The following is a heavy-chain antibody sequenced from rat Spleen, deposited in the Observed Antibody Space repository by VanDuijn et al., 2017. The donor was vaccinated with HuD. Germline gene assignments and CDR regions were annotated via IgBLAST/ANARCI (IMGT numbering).Heavy chain of an antibody. J-gene: IGHJ2*01. D-gene: IGHD1-1*01. CDR2: ISPSGGST. V-gene: IGHV5-27*01. CDR1: GFIFRKYD. Sequence: EVQLVESGGGLVQPGRSLKISCTASGFIFRKYDMAWVRQAPTKGLEWVASISPSGGSTYYRDSVKGRFIVSRDNAKTTLYLQMDSLRSEDTATYYCTRGGYYRYWGQGVMLTVSS. CDR3: TRGGYYRY.